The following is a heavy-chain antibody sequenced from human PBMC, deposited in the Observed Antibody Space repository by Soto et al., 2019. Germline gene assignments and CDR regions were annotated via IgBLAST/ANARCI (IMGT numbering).Heavy chain of an antibody. CDR1: GGSISSGGYS. Sequence: QLQLLESGSGLVKPSQTLSLTCAVSGGSISSGGYSWGWIRQPPGKGLEWIGYIYHSVSTYYNPSPKSQVTLSVDRSKHQFSLRLSSVTAADTAVYYCARVSDYWGQGTLVTVSS. J-gene: IGHJ4*02. CDR3: ARVSDY. V-gene: IGHV4-30-2*01. CDR2: IYHSVST.